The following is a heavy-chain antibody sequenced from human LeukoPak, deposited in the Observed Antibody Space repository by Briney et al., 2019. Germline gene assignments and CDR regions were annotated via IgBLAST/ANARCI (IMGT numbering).Heavy chain of an antibody. CDR3: VTSTGQQFIPYDY. D-gene: IGHD6-13*01. J-gene: IGHJ4*02. CDR2: IYGGDAA. Sequence: QPGGSLRLSCAASGINVSSNYMTWIRQAPGKGLEWVLLIYGGDAAYYAESVRGRFMISRDNLKNTLFLQMNSLRVEDTAVYYCVTSTGQQFIPYDYWGQGTHVTVSS. CDR1: GINVSSNY. V-gene: IGHV3-66*02.